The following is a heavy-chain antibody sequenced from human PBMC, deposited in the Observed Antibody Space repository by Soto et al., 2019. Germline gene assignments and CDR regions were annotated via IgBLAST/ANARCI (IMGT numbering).Heavy chain of an antibody. D-gene: IGHD1-26*01. Sequence: VQLVESGGGVVQPGTSLRLSCAASGFTFSTYGMHWVRQAPGKGLEWVAVIWANGSQQKYGDSVKGRFTISRDNSKDTLFLQMHSLSVEDTAVHYCATDSGNSRFDYWGQGTLVTVSS. CDR3: ATDSGNSRFDY. CDR2: IWANGSQQ. V-gene: IGHV3-33*01. J-gene: IGHJ4*02. CDR1: GFTFSTYG.